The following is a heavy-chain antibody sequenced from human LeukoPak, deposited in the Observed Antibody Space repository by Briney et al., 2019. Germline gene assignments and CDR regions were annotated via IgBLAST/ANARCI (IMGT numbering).Heavy chain of an antibody. Sequence: GGSLRLSCTASVFTFSSYSMNRVRQASGKGLEWVSSISSSSTYIYYADSVMGRFTISRDNAKNSLYLQMNSLRVEDTAVYYCARDRVRGVVDYWGQGTLVTVSS. V-gene: IGHV3-21*01. J-gene: IGHJ4*02. D-gene: IGHD3-10*02. CDR1: VFTFSSYS. CDR3: ARDRVRGVVDY. CDR2: ISSSSTYI.